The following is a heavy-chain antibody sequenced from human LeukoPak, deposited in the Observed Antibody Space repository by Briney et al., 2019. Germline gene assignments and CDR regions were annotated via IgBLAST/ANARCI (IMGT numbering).Heavy chain of an antibody. D-gene: IGHD2-15*01. CDR3: ARREDSPAGGVFDC. CDR1: AYSISSGYY. CDR2: IYRSGST. J-gene: IGHJ4*02. V-gene: IGHV4-38-2*02. Sequence: SETLSLTCNVSAYSISSGYYWGWIRQPPGKGLEWIGSIYRSGSTYYDQSLRGRVTISLDTSKNQFSLKLNYVTAADTAVYYCARREDSPAGGVFDCWGQGTLVTVSS.